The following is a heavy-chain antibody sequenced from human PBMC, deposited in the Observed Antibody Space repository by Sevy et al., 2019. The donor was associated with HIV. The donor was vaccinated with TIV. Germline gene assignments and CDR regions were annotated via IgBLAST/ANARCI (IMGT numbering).Heavy chain of an antibody. CDR3: ARDGGYSIKWYPLY. V-gene: IGHV3-30-3*01. CDR1: GFAFSSHA. Sequence: GGSLRLSCAASGFAFSSHAMHWVRQAPGKGLEWVAVISYEGTEAFYAASMEGRFTISRNNSKNMLSLQISSLRPEDTAVYFCARDGGYSIKWYPLYWGHGTLVTVSS. CDR2: ISYEGTEA. J-gene: IGHJ4*01. D-gene: IGHD6-13*01.